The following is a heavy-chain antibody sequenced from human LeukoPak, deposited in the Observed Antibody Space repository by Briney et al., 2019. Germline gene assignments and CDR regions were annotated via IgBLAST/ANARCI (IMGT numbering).Heavy chain of an antibody. CDR2: IYYSGST. CDR3: ARHCTNGVCYRLLDY. V-gene: IGHV4-59*08. J-gene: IGHJ4*02. Sequence: SETLSLTCTGSGGSISSYYWSWIRQPPGKGLEWSGYIYYSGSTNYNPSLKSRVTISVDTSKNQFSLKLSSVTAADTAVYYCARHCTNGVCYRLLDYWGQGTLVTVSS. CDR1: GGSISSYY. D-gene: IGHD2-8*01.